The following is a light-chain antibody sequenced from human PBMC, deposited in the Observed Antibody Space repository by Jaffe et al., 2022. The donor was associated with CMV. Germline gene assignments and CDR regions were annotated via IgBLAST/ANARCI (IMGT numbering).Light chain of an antibody. CDR1: SSNIGSYD. J-gene: IGLJ2*01. CDR3: ATWDSSLSAAV. Sequence: QSVLTQPPSVSAAPGQKVTISCSGSSSNIGSYDVSWYQQLPGAAPKLLIYDNNMRPSGIPDRFSASRSGTSATLGITGLQTGDESDYYCATWDSSLSAAVFGGGTKLTVL. V-gene: IGLV1-51*01. CDR2: DNN.